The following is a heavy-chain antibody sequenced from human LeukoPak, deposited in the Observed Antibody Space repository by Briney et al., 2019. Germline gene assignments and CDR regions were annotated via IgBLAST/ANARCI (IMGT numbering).Heavy chain of an antibody. J-gene: IGHJ5*02. CDR1: GFTFSSYA. Sequence: GGSLRLSCAASGFTFSSYAMSWVRQAPGKGLEWVSAISGSGGSTYYADSVKGRFTISSDNSKNTPYLQMNSLRAEDTAVYYCAKDEDYYGSGSYYTYNWFDPWGQGTLVTVSS. D-gene: IGHD3-10*01. CDR2: ISGSGGST. V-gene: IGHV3-23*01. CDR3: AKDEDYYGSGSYYTYNWFDP.